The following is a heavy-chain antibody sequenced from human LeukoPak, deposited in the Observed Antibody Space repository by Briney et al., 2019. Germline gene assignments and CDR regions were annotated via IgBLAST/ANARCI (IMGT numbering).Heavy chain of an antibody. J-gene: IGHJ4*02. CDR2: INPDGSTR. CDR3: AKLLGTATRYHY. CDR1: GFTFSSSW. D-gene: IGHD1-7*01. V-gene: IGHV3-7*01. Sequence: GGSLRLSCVTSGFTFSSSWMSWVRQAPGKGLEWVASINPDGSTRHHVDSLKGRFTISRDNAKKSLFLQMGALRAEDTAVYFCAKLLGTATRYHYWGLGTLVIVSS.